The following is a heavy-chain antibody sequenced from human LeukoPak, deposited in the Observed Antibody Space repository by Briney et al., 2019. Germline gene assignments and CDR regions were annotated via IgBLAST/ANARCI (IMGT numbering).Heavy chain of an antibody. J-gene: IGHJ4*02. D-gene: IGHD5-18*01. CDR3: AAVDTAMATSSSFDY. V-gene: IGHV4-39*01. Sequence: PSETLSLTCTVSGGSISSSSYYWGWIRQPPRKGLEWIGSIYYSGSTYYNPSLKSRVTISVDTSKNQFSLKLSSVTAADTAVYYCAAVDTAMATSSSFDYWGQGTLVTVSS. CDR2: IYYSGST. CDR1: GGSISSSSYY.